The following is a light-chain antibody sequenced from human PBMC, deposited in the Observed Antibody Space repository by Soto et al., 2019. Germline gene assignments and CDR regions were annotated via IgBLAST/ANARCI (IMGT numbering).Light chain of an antibody. CDR2: AAS. Sequence: EIVMTQSPATLSVSPGERATLSCRASQSISNNLAWYQQTPGQAPRLLIYAASTRATGIPARFSGSGSGTEFTLTISSLQSEDFAVYYCQQYNNWPMYTFGQGTKLEI. CDR3: QQYNNWPMYT. CDR1: QSISNN. J-gene: IGKJ2*01. V-gene: IGKV3-15*01.